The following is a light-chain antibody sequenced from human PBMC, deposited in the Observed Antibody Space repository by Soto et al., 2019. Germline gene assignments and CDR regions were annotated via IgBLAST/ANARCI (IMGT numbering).Light chain of an antibody. CDR2: AVN. CDR3: SSYGGPKNVV. Sequence: QSALTQPPSASGSPGQSVTISCTEVTGIDRYVSWYQQPPGKAPKLVIYAVNQRPSGVPDRFSGSRSGNTASLTVSGLQAEDEADYYCSSYGGPKNVVFGGGTKLTVL. J-gene: IGLJ2*01. V-gene: IGLV2-8*01. CDR1: TGIDRY.